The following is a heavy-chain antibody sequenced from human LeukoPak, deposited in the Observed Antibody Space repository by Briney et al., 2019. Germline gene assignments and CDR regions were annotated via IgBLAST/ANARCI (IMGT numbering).Heavy chain of an antibody. D-gene: IGHD3-3*01. CDR1: GFTYSSYS. CDR2: ISSSSSYI. CDR3: ASTLDHPYYDFWSDYYGMDV. V-gene: IGHV3-21*01. J-gene: IGHJ6*02. Sequence: PGGSLRLSCAASGFTYSSYSMNWVRQAPGKGLAWVSSISSSSSYIYYAVSVKGRFTISRDNAKNSLYLQMNSLRAEDTAVYYCASTLDHPYYDFWSDYYGMDVWGQGTTVTVSS.